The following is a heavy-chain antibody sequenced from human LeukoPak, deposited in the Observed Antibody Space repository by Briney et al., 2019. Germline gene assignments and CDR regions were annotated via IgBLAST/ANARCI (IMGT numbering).Heavy chain of an antibody. CDR2: ISYDGSNK. V-gene: IGHV3-30-3*01. Sequence: GGSLRLSCAASGFTFSSYAMHWVRQAPGKGLEWVAVISYDGSNKYYADSVKGRFTSSRDNSKNTLYLQMNSLRAEDTAVYYCARWGYGDYAYYYYGMDVWGQGTTVTVSS. CDR3: ARWGYGDYAYYYYGMDV. CDR1: GFTFSSYA. D-gene: IGHD4-17*01. J-gene: IGHJ6*02.